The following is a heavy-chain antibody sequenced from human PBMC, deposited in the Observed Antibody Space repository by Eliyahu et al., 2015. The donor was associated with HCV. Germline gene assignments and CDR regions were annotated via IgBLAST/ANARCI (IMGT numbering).Heavy chain of an antibody. CDR1: GFSVSSXX. J-gene: IGHJ6*02. CDR3: ASLTGGYHGMDV. D-gene: IGHD3-16*01. CDR2: IYSAGXT. Sequence: RLSXAASGFSVSSXXXXWVXQAPGRGLECVSVIYSAGXTFYADSVKGRFTISRDDSKNTVDLQMNTLRADDTAVYYCASLTGGYHGMDVWGQGTTVTVSS. V-gene: IGHV3-53*01.